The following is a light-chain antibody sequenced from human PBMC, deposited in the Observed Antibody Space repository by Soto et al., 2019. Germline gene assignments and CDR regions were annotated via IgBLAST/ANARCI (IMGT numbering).Light chain of an antibody. CDR1: QSVSSY. CDR3: QQRNSWPRT. CDR2: DAS. Sequence: EIVLTQSPATLSLSPGERATLSCRASQSVSSYLTWYQQKPGQAPRFLIYDASNRATGIPARFSGSGSGTDFTLTISSLEPEDFAFYYCQQRNSWPRTFGQGTKVEIK. J-gene: IGKJ1*01. V-gene: IGKV3-11*01.